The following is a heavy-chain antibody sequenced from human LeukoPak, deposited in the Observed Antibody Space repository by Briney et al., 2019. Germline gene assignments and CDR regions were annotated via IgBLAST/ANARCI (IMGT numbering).Heavy chain of an antibody. CDR2: INHSGST. V-gene: IGHV4-34*01. CDR1: GGSFSGYY. Sequence: SETLSLTCAVYGGSFSGYYWSWIRQPPGKGLEWIGEINHSGSTNYNPSLKSRVTISVGTSKNQFSLKLSSVTAADTAVYYCAGKRGSSPFDYWGQGTLVTVSS. J-gene: IGHJ4*02. D-gene: IGHD6-6*01. CDR3: AGKRGSSPFDY.